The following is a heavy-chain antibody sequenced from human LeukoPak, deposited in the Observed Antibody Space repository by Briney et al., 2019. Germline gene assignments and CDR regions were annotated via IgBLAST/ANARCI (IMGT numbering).Heavy chain of an antibody. V-gene: IGHV3-23*01. D-gene: IGHD3-10*02. J-gene: IGHJ4*02. CDR1: GFTFSTHA. CDR2: LSPSGGIT. CDR3: AKGVNYFVLEY. Sequence: GGSLRLSCAASGFTFSTHAVSWVRQAPGKGLEWVSALSPSGGITYYADSVKGRFTISRDSSKNTLYLQMNSLRAEDTAVYYCAKGVNYFVLEYWGQGTLVTISS.